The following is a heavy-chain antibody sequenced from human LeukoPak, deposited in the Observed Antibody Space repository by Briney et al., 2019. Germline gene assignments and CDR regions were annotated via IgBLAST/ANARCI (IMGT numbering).Heavy chain of an antibody. V-gene: IGHV4-59*08. CDR2: VHYGGST. J-gene: IGHJ4*02. Sequence: KPSETLSLTCTVSGGSINAYYWSWVRQSPGKGLEWIGYVHYGGSTNYNPSLKSRVTISVDASKNQFSLKLSSVTAADTAVYYCARQNRYCSSTSCSKFDYWGQGTLVTVSS. CDR1: GGSINAYY. CDR3: ARQNRYCSSTSCSKFDY. D-gene: IGHD2-2*01.